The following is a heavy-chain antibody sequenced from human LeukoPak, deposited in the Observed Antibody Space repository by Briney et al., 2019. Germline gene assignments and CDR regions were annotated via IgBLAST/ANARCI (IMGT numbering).Heavy chain of an antibody. CDR3: ARPSHPGVAGDGDAFDI. V-gene: IGHV3-7*03. CDR1: GFTFSSYW. D-gene: IGHD6-19*01. CDR2: IKQDGSEK. Sequence: GGSLRLSCAASGFTFSSYWMSWVRQAPGKGLEWVANIKQDGSEKYYVDSVKGRFTISRDNAKNSLYLQMNSLRAEDTAVYYCARPSHPGVAGDGDAFDIWGQGTMVTVSS. J-gene: IGHJ3*02.